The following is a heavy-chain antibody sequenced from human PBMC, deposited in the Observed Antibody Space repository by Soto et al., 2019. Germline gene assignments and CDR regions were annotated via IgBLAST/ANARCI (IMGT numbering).Heavy chain of an antibody. CDR2: IWYDGSNK. CDR3: ARDFDGFDFDY. V-gene: IGHV3-33*01. Sequence: GGSLRLSCAASGFTFSSYGMHWVRQAPGKGLEWVAVIWYDGSNKYYADSVKGRFTISRDNSKNTLYLQMNSLRAEDTAVYYCARDFDGFDFDYWGQGTLVTVSS. CDR1: GFTFSSYG. J-gene: IGHJ4*02.